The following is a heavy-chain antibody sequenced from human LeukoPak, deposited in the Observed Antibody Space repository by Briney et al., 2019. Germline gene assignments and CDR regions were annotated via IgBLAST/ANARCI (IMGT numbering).Heavy chain of an antibody. D-gene: IGHD3-10*01. CDR2: INHSGST. CDR3: AREGGSGSNYYYYMDV. CDR1: GGSFSGYY. J-gene: IGHJ6*03. Sequence: SETLSLTCAVYGGSFSGYYWSWIRQPPGKGLEWIGEINHSGSTNYNPSLKSRVTISVDTSKNQFSLKLSSVTAADTAVYYCAREGGSGSNYYYYMDVWGKGTTVTVSS. V-gene: IGHV4-34*01.